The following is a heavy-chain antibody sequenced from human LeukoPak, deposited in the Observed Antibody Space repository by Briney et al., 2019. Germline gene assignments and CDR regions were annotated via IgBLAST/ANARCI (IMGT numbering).Heavy chain of an antibody. CDR3: AREGHSYGPFDY. V-gene: IGHV3-66*02. Sequence: GGSLRLSCAASGFTLSDNYMNWVRQAPGKGLEWVSVIYSGGGIYYADSVKGRFPISRDNSKNTVYLQMNSLRPEDTAVYYCAREGHSYGPFDYWGQGALVTVSS. CDR1: GFTLSDNY. D-gene: IGHD5-18*01. CDR2: IYSGGGI. J-gene: IGHJ4*02.